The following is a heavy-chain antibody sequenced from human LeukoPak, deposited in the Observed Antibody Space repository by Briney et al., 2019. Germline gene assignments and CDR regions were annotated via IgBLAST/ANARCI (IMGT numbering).Heavy chain of an antibody. Sequence: PGGCLRLSCAASGFTFSDYYMSWIRQAPGKGLEWVSYISSSSSYTNYADSVKGRFTISRDNAKNSLYLQMNSLRAEDTAVYYCARARKEERGYSYGSAGRYYFDYWGQGTLVTASP. V-gene: IGHV3-11*05. CDR1: GFTFSDYY. J-gene: IGHJ4*02. CDR2: ISSSSSYT. CDR3: ARARKEERGYSYGSAGRYYFDY. D-gene: IGHD5-18*01.